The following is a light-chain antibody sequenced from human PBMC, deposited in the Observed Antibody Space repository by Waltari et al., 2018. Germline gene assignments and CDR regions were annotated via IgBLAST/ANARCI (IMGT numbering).Light chain of an antibody. CDR1: QGINNW. Sequence: QMTQSPSSLSASVGDRGTITCTASQGINNWLAWYQQKPGKAPNLLIYRASNLETGVPSRFSARGSGTEFTLTISSLQPEDVATYYCQQHDNYPLTFGGGTKVEIK. J-gene: IGKJ4*01. CDR3: QQHDNYPLT. V-gene: IGKV1-33*01. CDR2: RAS.